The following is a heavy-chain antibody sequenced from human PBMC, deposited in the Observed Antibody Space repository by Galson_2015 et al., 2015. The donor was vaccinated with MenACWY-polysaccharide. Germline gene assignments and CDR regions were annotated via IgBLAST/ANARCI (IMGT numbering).Heavy chain of an antibody. CDR2: INPNSGGT. CDR3: ARDSQGSGNYDY. V-gene: IGHV1-2*02. Sequence: SVKVSCKASGYTFTGYYIHWVRQAPGQGLQWMGWINPNSGGTKYAQKFQGRVTMTRDTSISTVDMELSRLRSDDTAVFYCARDSQGSGNYDYWGQGTLVTVSS. J-gene: IGHJ4*02. D-gene: IGHD3-10*01. CDR1: GYTFTGYY.